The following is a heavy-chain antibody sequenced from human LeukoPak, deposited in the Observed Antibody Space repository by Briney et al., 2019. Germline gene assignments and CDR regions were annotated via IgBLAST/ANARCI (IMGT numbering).Heavy chain of an antibody. CDR3: AKTSRANSAYDSPFDY. J-gene: IGHJ4*02. V-gene: IGHV3-23*01. Sequence: PGRSLRLSCAASGFTFSTYAMSWVRQAPGKGLEWVSGVRGSGTDTYYADSVKGRFTISRDNSKNTLYLQMNSLRAEDTAIYYCAKTSRANSAYDSPFDYWGQGTLVTVSS. CDR1: GFTFSTYA. CDR2: VRGSGTDT. D-gene: IGHD5-12*01.